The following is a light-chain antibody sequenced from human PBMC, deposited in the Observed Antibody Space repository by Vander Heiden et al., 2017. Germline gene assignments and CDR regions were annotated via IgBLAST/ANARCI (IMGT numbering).Light chain of an antibody. V-gene: IGKV1-17*03. Sequence: DIQMTQSPSAMSASLGDRVTITRRASQDISTHLAWFQQKPGKVPKRLIYAASSLQSGVPSRFSGSGSGTEFTLTISSLQPEDFATYYCLQHHSYPLYTFGQGTKLEVK. CDR2: AAS. CDR3: LQHHSYPLYT. J-gene: IGKJ2*01. CDR1: QDISTH.